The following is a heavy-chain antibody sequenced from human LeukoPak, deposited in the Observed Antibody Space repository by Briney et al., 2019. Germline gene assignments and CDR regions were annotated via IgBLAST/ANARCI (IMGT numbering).Heavy chain of an antibody. Sequence: SETLSLTCTVSGGSIISYYWSWIRQPPGKGLEWIGYIYYSENTNYNPFLKSRVTMSVDTSKNQFSLKLSSVTAADTAVYYCARQARWGSETYFDYWGQEPWSPSPQ. CDR3: ARQARWGSETYFDY. V-gene: IGHV4-59*08. CDR1: GGSIISYY. CDR2: IYYSENT. D-gene: IGHD4-23*01. J-gene: IGHJ4*01.